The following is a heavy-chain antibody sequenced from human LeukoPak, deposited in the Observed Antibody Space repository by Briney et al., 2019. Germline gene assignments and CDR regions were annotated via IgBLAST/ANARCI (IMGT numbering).Heavy chain of an antibody. CDR1: GGSISSGGFS. V-gene: IGHV4-30-2*01. J-gene: IGHJ4*02. D-gene: IGHD2-15*01. CDR2: IYHSGST. Sequence: PSETLSLTCAVSGGSISSGGFSWRWLRQPPGKGLEWIGYIYHSGSTYYNPSLKSRVTISVDRSKNQFSLKLSSVTAADTAVYYCARLARVVAATAYFDYWGQGTLVTVSS. CDR3: ARLARVVAATAYFDY.